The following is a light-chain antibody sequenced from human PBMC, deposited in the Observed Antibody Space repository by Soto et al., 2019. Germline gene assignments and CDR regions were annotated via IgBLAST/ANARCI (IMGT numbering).Light chain of an antibody. CDR2: LNSDGSH. J-gene: IGLJ3*02. CDR1: SGHSSYA. V-gene: IGLV4-69*01. CDR3: QTWGTGSHRWV. Sequence: QSVLTQSPSASASLGASVKLTCTLSSGHSSYAIAWHQQQPEKGPRYLMKLNSDGSHSKGDGIPDRFSGFSAGAERYLPSTGLQSEDEADYYYQTWGTGSHRWVFGGGTKLTVL.